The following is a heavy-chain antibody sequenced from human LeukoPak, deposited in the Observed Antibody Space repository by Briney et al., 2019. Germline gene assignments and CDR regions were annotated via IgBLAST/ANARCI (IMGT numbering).Heavy chain of an antibody. CDR2: ISSSSSTI. V-gene: IGHV3-48*04. D-gene: IGHD6-13*01. CDR1: GFTFSSYS. CDR3: ARDRGSSWYEGGYYYGMDV. J-gene: IGHJ6*02. Sequence: GGSLRLSCAASGFTFSSYSMNWVRQAPGRGLEWVSYISSSSSTIYYADSVKGRFTISRDNAKNSLYLQMNSLRAEDTAVYYCARDRGSSWYEGGYYYGMDVWGQGTTVTVSS.